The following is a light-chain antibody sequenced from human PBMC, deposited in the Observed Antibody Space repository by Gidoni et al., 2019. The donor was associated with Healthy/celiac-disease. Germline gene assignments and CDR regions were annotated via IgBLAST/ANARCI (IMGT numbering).Light chain of an antibody. CDR2: DAS. J-gene: IGKJ4*01. CDR3: QQYDNLXXXT. Sequence: DLQMTQSPSSLSASVGDRVTITCQASQDISNYLNWYQEKPGKAPKLLIYDASNLETGVPSRFSGSXXXTDFTFTISSLQPEDIATYYCQQYDNLXXXTFGGGTKVEIK. V-gene: IGKV1-33*01. CDR1: QDISNY.